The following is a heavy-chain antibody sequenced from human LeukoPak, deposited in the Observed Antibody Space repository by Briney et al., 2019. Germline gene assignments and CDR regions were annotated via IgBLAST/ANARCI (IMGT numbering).Heavy chain of an antibody. D-gene: IGHD3-22*01. V-gene: IGHV3-23*01. J-gene: IGHJ6*02. Sequence: GSLRLSCAASGFTFSSYAMSWVRQAPGKGLEWVSAIIGSGANTYYADSVRGRFSISRDNSENTLYLQMNSLRAEDTAVYYCAKPWYYYDSSGYYSGRWYGMDVWGQGTTVTVSS. CDR3: AKPWYYYDSSGYYSGRWYGMDV. CDR2: IIGSGANT. CDR1: GFTFSSYA.